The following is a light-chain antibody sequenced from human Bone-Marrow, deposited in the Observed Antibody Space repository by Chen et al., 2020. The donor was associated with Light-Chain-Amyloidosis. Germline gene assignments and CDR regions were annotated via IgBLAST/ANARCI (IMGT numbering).Light chain of an antibody. J-gene: IGLJ3*02. Sequence: NFMLTQPHSVSESPGKTVIISCTRSSGSIATNYVQWYQQRPGSAPTTVSYEDDQIPSGVPDRFSGSIDSSSNSASLTISGLKTEDEADYYCQSYQGSSQGVFGGGTKLTVL. V-gene: IGLV6-57*03. CDR3: QSYQGSSQGV. CDR2: EDD. CDR1: SGSIATNY.